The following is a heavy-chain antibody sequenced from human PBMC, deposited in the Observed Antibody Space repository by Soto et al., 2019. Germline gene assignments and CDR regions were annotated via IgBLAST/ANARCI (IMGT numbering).Heavy chain of an antibody. CDR1: GFTFSSYA. CDR2: ISSNGGST. D-gene: IGHD3-3*01. V-gene: IGHV3-64D*06. J-gene: IGHJ6*02. CDR3: VKGPKAPNYDFWSGYDNYGMHX. Sequence: GSLRLSCSASGFTFSSYAMHWVRQAPGTGLEYVSAISSNGGSTYYADYVKGRFTISRDNSKNTLYLQMSSLRSEDTAVYYCVKGPKAPNYDFWSGYDNYGMHXWGQGTTDTVS.